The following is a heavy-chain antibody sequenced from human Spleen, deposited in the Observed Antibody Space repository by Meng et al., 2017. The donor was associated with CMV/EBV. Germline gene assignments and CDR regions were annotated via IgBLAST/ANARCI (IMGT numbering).Heavy chain of an antibody. V-gene: IGHV1-69*04. Sequence: KSSGDPFSSYSISWVRQAPGQGLEWMGRFIPIAGKANYAQKFQARVTITADKSTSTAYMELSSLRSDDTAVYYCARDLFIAAQVKLDFWGQGTLVTVSS. CDR1: GDPFSSYS. CDR3: ARDLFIAAQVKLDF. CDR2: FIPIAGKA. D-gene: IGHD6-6*01. J-gene: IGHJ4*02.